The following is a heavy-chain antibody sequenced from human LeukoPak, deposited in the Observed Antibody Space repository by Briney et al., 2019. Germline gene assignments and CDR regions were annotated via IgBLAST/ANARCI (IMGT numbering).Heavy chain of an antibody. D-gene: IGHD6-25*01. J-gene: IGHJ4*02. CDR2: ISTTSSTI. CDR3: ARGLYTSGGY. CDR1: GFTFSSYW. Sequence: GGSLRLSCAASGFTFSSYWMHWVRQAPGKGLEWVSYISTTSSTIYYADSVKGRFTISRDNAKNSLYLQMNSLRAEDTAVYYCARGLYTSGGYWGQGTLVTVSS. V-gene: IGHV3-48*01.